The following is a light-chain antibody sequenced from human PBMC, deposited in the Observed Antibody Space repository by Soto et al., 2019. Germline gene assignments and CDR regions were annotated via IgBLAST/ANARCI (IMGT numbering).Light chain of an antibody. V-gene: IGLV2-14*01. CDR1: SSDVGGYNY. CDR2: DVS. Sequence: QAVVTQPASVSGSPGQSITISCTGNSSDVGGYNYVSWYQQHPGKAPKLMIYDVSKRPSGVSNRFSGSKSGNTASLSISGLQAEDEADYYCSSYTSSSTRVFGTGTKLTVL. CDR3: SSYTSSSTRV. J-gene: IGLJ1*01.